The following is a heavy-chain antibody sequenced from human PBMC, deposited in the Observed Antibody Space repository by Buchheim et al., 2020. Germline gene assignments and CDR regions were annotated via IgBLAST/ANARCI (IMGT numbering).Heavy chain of an antibody. V-gene: IGHV4-34*01. CDR1: GGSFSGYY. CDR2: INHSGST. D-gene: IGHD2-2*01. J-gene: IGHJ4*02. Sequence: QVQLQQWGAGLLKPSETLSLTCAVYGGSFSGYYWSWIRQPPGKGLEWIGEINHSGSTNYNPSLKSRVTISVDTSKNQFSLKLSSVTAADTAVYYCARGRRYCSSTSCSYYFDYWGQGTL. CDR3: ARGRRYCSSTSCSYYFDY.